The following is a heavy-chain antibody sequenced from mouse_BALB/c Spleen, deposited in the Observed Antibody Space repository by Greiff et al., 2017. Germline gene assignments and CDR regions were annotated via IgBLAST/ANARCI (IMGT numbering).Heavy chain of an antibody. D-gene: IGHD1-1*01. CDR2: ISSGGSYT. CDR3: ARNYGSPPYFDV. CDR1: GFTFSSYA. V-gene: IGHV5-9-4*01. J-gene: IGHJ1*01. Sequence: EVMLVESGGGLVKPGGSLKLSCAASGFTFSSYAMSWVRQSPEKRLEWVAEISSGGSYTYYPDTVTGRFTISRDNAKNTLYLEMSSLRSEDTAMYYCARNYGSPPYFDVWGAGTTVTVSS.